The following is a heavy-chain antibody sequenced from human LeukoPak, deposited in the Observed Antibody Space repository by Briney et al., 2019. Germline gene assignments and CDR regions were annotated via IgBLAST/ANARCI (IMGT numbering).Heavy chain of an antibody. V-gene: IGHV1-8*01. Sequence: ASVKVSCKASGYTFTSYDINWVRQATGQGLEWMGWMNPNNGNTGYAQKFQGRVTMTRNTSISTAYMELSSLRSEDTAVYYCARGPFNIAAAGILYYFDYWGQGTLVTVSS. CDR2: MNPNNGNT. J-gene: IGHJ4*02. CDR3: ARGPFNIAAAGILYYFDY. CDR1: GYTFTSYD. D-gene: IGHD6-13*01.